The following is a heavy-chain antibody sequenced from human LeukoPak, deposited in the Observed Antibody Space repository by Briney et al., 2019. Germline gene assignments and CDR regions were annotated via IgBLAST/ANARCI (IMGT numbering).Heavy chain of an antibody. CDR1: GGTFSSYA. Sequence: ASAKVSCKASGGTFSSYAISWVRQAPGQGLEWMGGIIPIFGTANYAQKFQGRVTITADESTSTAYMELSSLRSEDTAVYYCATDRIAAAGTGNFDYWGQGTLVTVSS. CDR3: ATDRIAAAGTGNFDY. J-gene: IGHJ4*02. CDR2: IIPIFGTA. D-gene: IGHD6-13*01. V-gene: IGHV1-69*13.